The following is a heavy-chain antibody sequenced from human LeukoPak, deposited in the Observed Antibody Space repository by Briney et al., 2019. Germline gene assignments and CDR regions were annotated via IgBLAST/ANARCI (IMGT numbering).Heavy chain of an antibody. CDR3: ARRFRAPSRYYMDV. CDR1: GGSFSGYY. Sequence: SETLSLTCAVYGGSFSGYYWSWIRQPPGKGLEWIGEINHSGSTNYNPSLKSRVTISVDTSKNQFSLKLSSVTAADTAVYYCARRFRAPSRYYMDVWGKGTTVTVSS. J-gene: IGHJ6*03. CDR2: INHSGST. D-gene: IGHD3-10*01. V-gene: IGHV4-34*01.